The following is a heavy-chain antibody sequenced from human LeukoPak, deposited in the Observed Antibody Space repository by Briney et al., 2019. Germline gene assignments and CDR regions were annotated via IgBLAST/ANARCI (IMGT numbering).Heavy chain of an antibody. V-gene: IGHV4-59*08. D-gene: IGHD5-18*01. CDR3: ARRAPYSYEWSTLDY. J-gene: IGHJ4*02. CDR2: IYYSGST. CDR1: GGSISGYY. Sequence: SETLSLTCTVSGGSISGYYWSWIRQPPGKGLEWIGYIYYSGSTNYNPSLKSRVTISVDTSKNQFSLKLSSVTAADTAVYYCARRAPYSYEWSTLDYWGQGTLVTVSS.